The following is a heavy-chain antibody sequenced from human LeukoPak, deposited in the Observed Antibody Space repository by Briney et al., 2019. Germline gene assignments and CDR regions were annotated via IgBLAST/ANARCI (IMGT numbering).Heavy chain of an antibody. Sequence: SVKVSCKASGGTFSSYAISWVRPAPGQGLEWMGRIIPILGIANYAQKFQGRVTITADKSTSTAYMELSSLRSEDTAVYYCARHSDTSRNWFDPWGQGTLVTVSS. D-gene: IGHD3-22*01. CDR1: GGTFSSYA. V-gene: IGHV1-69*04. CDR3: ARHSDTSRNWFDP. CDR2: IIPILGIA. J-gene: IGHJ5*02.